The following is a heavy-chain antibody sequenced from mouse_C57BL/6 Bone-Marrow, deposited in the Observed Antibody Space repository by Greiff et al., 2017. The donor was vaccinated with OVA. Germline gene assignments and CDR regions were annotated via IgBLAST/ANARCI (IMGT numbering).Heavy chain of an antibody. Sequence: VQRVEPDAELVKPGASVKLSCKASGYTFTDYTIHWIKQRPEQGLEWIGEIDPCDGSTNYNQKFKGKATLTVDTSASTAYMQLNNLTSEDSAVYFCESSATVLYYFDYWGQGTTLTVSS. V-gene: IGHV1-78*01. CDR1: GYTFTDYT. J-gene: IGHJ2*01. CDR3: ESSATVLYYFDY. D-gene: IGHD4-1*02. CDR2: IDPCDGST.